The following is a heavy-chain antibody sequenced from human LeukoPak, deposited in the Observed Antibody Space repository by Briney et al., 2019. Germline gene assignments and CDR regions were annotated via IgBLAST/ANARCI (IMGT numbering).Heavy chain of an antibody. D-gene: IGHD3-22*01. CDR2: IIPIFGTA. CDR3: ARGPPYYYDSSGYYPY. V-gene: IGHV1-69*13. CDR1: GGTFSSYA. Sequence: SVKVSCKAAGGTFSSYAISWVRQAPGQGLEWMGGIIPIFGTANYAQKFQGRVTITADESTSTAYMELSSLRSEDTAVYYCARGPPYYYDSSGYYPYWGQGTLVTVSS. J-gene: IGHJ4*02.